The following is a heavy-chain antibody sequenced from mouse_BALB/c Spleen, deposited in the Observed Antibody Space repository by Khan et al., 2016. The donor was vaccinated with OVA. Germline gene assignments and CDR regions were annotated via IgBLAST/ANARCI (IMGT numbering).Heavy chain of an antibody. D-gene: IGHD2-4*01. CDR3: ARKDYYDYDPFPY. J-gene: IGHJ3*01. CDR1: GYSITSEYA. Sequence: EVQLQESGPGLVKPSQSLSLTCTVTGYSITSEYAWNWIRQFPGNKLEWMGYINYSGTTRFNPSLKSRTSITRDTSKNQFFLQLNSVTTEDTAIYYCARKDYYDYDPFPYWGQGTLVTVSA. V-gene: IGHV3-2*02. CDR2: INYSGTT.